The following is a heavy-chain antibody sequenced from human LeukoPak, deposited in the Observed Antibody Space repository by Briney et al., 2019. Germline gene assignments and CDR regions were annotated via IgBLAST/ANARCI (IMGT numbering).Heavy chain of an antibody. V-gene: IGHV3-30*18. CDR3: AKEEN. CDR1: GFTFSSYG. CDR2: ISYDGSNK. J-gene: IGHJ4*02. Sequence: GRSLRLSCAASGFTFSSYGMHWVRQAPGKGLEWVAVISYDGSNKYYADSVKGRFTISRDNSKNTLYLQMNSLRAEDTAVYCCAKEENWGQGTLVTVSS.